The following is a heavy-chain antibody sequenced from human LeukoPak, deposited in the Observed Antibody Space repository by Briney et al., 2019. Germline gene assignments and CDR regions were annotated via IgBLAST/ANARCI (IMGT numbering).Heavy chain of an antibody. D-gene: IGHD6-13*01. CDR2: ISAYNGNT. CDR1: GYTFTSNG. J-gene: IGHJ3*02. Sequence: ASVKLSCKASGYTFTSNGISWVRQAPGQGLEWMGRISAYNGNTNYAQKLQGRVTMTTDTSTSTAYMELSRLRSDDTAVYYCARVTRTIAAAGTGAFDIWGQGTMVTVSS. CDR3: ARVTRTIAAAGTGAFDI. V-gene: IGHV1-18*01.